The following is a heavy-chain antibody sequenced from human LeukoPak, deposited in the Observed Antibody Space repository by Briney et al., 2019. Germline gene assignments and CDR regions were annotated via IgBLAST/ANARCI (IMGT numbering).Heavy chain of an antibody. CDR2: ISAYNGNT. D-gene: IGHD6-19*01. CDR1: GYTFTSYG. V-gene: IGHV1-18*01. CDR3: ARDGTAGYSSGWYAY. J-gene: IGHJ4*02. Sequence: ASVKVSCKASGYTFTSYGISWVRQAPGQGLEWMGWISAYNGNTNYAQKLQGRVTMTTDTSTSTAYMELRSLRSDDTAVYYCARDGTAGYSSGWYAYWGQGTLVTVSS.